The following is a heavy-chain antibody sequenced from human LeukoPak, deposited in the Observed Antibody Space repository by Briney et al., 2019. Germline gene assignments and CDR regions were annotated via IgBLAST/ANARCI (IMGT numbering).Heavy chain of an antibody. D-gene: IGHD3-10*01. CDR2: INSDGSST. CDR3: ARDYGRSRDYGMDV. CDR1: GFTFSSYW. J-gene: IGHJ6*02. V-gene: IGHV3-74*01. Sequence: GGSLRLSCAASGFTFSSYWMHWVRQAPGKGLVWVSRINSDGSSTTYADSVKGRFTISRDNAKNTLYLQMNSLRAEDTAVYFCARDYGRSRDYGMDVWGQGTLVTVSS.